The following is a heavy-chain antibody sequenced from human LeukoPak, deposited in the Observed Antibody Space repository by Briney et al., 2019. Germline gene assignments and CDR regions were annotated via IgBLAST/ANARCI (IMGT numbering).Heavy chain of an antibody. CDR3: ARGVVPAAPLDV. Sequence: SETLSLTCAVYGGSFSGYYWSWIRQPPGKGLEWIGEINHSGSTNYNPSLKSRVTISVDKSKNQFSLKLSSVTAADTAVYYCARGVVPAAPLDVWGKGTTVTVSS. V-gene: IGHV4-34*01. CDR2: INHSGST. J-gene: IGHJ6*04. D-gene: IGHD2-2*01. CDR1: GGSFSGYY.